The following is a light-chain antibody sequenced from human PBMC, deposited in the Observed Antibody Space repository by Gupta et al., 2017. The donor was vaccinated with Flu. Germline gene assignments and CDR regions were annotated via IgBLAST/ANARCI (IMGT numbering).Light chain of an antibody. Sequence: QSALTPPPSVSGSPGQSVTISCTGTSSDIGTYNRVSWYQQPPGTAPKLIIYEVSNRPSGVPDRFSGSKSGNTASLTISGLQGEDEADYYCSSYTSSYTYVCGTGTKVTVL. CDR2: EVS. CDR3: SSYTSSYTYV. J-gene: IGLJ1*01. CDR1: SSDIGTYNR. V-gene: IGLV2-18*02.